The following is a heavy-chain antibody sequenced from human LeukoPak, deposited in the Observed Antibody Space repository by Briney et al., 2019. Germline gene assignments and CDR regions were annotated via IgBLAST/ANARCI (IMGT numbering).Heavy chain of an antibody. CDR3: ARANDAFDI. J-gene: IGHJ3*02. V-gene: IGHV4-59*01. CDR1: GGSISSYY. Sequence: SETLSLTCTVSGGSISSYYWSWIRQPPGKGLEWIGYIYYSGSTNYNPSLKSRVTISVDTSKNQFSLKLSPVTAADTAVYYCARANDAFDIWGQGTMVTVSS. CDR2: IYYSGST.